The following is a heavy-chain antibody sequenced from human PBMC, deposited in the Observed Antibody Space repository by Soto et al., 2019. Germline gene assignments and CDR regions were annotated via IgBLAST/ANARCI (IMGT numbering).Heavy chain of an antibody. J-gene: IGHJ6*02. V-gene: IGHV3-23*01. CDR2: ITGSGDLT. D-gene: IGHD3-22*01. Sequence: PGGSLRLSCAAPGSTFSSYTFHWVRQAPGKGLEWVSCITGSGDLTHYAESVQGRFTISRDQSRNMLYLQMKSLRVEDTAVYYCAREERFNXGYYYVTGDFYYHALDVWGPGTTVTVSS. CDR1: GSTFSSYT. CDR3: AREERFNXGYYYVTGDFYYHALDV.